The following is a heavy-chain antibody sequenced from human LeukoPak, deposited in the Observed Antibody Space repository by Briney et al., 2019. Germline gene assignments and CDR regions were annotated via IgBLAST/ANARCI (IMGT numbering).Heavy chain of an antibody. CDR3: ARDALRLGELSLSFDY. Sequence: ASVKVSCKASGYTFTGYYMHWVRQAPGQGLEWMGWINPNSGGTNYAQKFQGRVTMTRDTSISTVYMELSSLRSEDTAVYYCARDALRLGELSLSFDYWGQGTLVTVSS. J-gene: IGHJ4*02. CDR1: GYTFTGYY. D-gene: IGHD3-16*02. V-gene: IGHV1-2*02. CDR2: INPNSGGT.